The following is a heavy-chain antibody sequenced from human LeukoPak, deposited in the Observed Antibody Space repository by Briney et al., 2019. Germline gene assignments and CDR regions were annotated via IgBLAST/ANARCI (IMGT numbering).Heavy chain of an antibody. J-gene: IGHJ5*02. CDR1: GFTFSSYA. V-gene: IGHV3-23*01. CDR3: ARCRRYTSGWCSWLDP. D-gene: IGHD6-19*01. Sequence: GGSLRLSCAASGFTFSSYAMSWVRQAPGKGLEWVSAISGSGGSTYYADSVKGRFTISRDNSKNTLYLQMNSLRAEDTAVYFCARCRRYTSGWCSWLDPWGQGTQVTVSS. CDR2: ISGSGGST.